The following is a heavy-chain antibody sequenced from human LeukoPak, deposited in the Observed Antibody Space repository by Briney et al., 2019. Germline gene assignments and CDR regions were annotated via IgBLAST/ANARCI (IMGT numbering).Heavy chain of an antibody. D-gene: IGHD3-10*01. CDR3: ARVNLRGSNYNWFDP. CDR1: GGTFLSHT. J-gene: IGHJ5*02. Sequence: SVTVSCKTSGGTFLSHTFSWVRQAPGQGLEWMGKITPVINTANYAQTFQGRVSIYADKSTTTVYMDLSGLRPDDTAVYYCARVNLRGSNYNWFDPWGQGTRVTVSS. V-gene: IGHV1-69*08. CDR2: ITPVINTA.